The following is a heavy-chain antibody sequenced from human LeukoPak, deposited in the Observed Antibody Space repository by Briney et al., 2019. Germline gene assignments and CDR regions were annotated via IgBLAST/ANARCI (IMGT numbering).Heavy chain of an antibody. D-gene: IGHD3-10*01. V-gene: IGHV4-4*07. Sequence: SETLSLTCTVSGGSTSSYYWSWIRQPAGKGLEWIGRIYTSGSTNYNPSLKSRVTISVDKSKNQFSLKLSSVTAADTAVYYCARDPGGDGSGSWGSWGQGTLVTVSS. J-gene: IGHJ4*02. CDR2: IYTSGST. CDR3: ARDPGGDGSGSWGS. CDR1: GGSTSSYY.